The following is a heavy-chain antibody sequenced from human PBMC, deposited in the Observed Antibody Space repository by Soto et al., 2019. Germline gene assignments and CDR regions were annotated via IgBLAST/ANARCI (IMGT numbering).Heavy chain of an antibody. CDR1: GFTFSSYG. CDR3: ARVALQYLNYYYMDV. D-gene: IGHD4-4*01. Sequence: GGSLRLSCAASGFTFSSYGMHWVRQAPGKGLEWVAVIWYDGSNKYYADSVKGRFTISRDNSKNTLYLQMNSLRAEDTAVYYCARVALQYLNYYYMDVWGKGTTVTVSS. CDR2: IWYDGSNK. V-gene: IGHV3-33*01. J-gene: IGHJ6*03.